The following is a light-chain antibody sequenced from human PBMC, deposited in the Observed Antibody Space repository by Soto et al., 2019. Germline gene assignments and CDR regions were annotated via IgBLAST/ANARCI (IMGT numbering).Light chain of an antibody. CDR2: GAS. Sequence: EIMMTQSPAALSVSQGERATLSFRAGQGVTSNFAWYQQKSGKSPKLVSYGASSCATGVPDRFSASGSGTDFTLTISRLEPEDFAVYYCQPYGSSPLITFGQGRRLEI. J-gene: IGKJ5*01. CDR3: QPYGSSPLIT. V-gene: IGKV3-20*01. CDR1: QGVTSN.